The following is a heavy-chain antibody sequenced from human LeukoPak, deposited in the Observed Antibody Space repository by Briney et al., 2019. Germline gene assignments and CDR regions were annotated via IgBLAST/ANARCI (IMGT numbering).Heavy chain of an antibody. J-gene: IGHJ6*03. CDR3: ARDQTRATYYYYMDV. CDR2: IKQDGSEE. Sequence: GGSLRLSCAASGFTFSIFSMTWVRQAPGKGLEWVANIKQDGSEEYVDSVKGRFAISRDNAKNSLYLQMNSLRAEDTAVYYCARDQTRATYYYYMDVWGKGTTVTVSS. V-gene: IGHV3-7*01. CDR1: GFTFSIFS. D-gene: IGHD2-2*01.